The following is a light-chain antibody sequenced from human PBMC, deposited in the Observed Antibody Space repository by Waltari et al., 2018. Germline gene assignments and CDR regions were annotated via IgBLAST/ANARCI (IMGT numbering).Light chain of an antibody. V-gene: IGLV2-8*01. CDR1: SSDVGGYNY. CDR2: EVS. CDR3: CSYAGNNNGV. Sequence: QSALTQPPSASGSPGQSVTISCTGTSSDVGGYNYVSWYQQHPGKAPKLMIYEVSKRPSGVPDRFSRSKSGNTASLTVSGLHAEDEADYYCCSYAGNNNGVFGGGTKLTVL. J-gene: IGLJ3*02.